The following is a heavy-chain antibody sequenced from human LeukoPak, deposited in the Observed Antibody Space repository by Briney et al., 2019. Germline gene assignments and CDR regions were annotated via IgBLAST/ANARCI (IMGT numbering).Heavy chain of an antibody. J-gene: IGHJ4*02. Sequence: PSETLSLTCTVSGGSISSSSYYWGWIRQPPGKGLEWFGSIYYSGSTYYNPSLKSRVTISVDTSKNQFSLKLSSVTAADTAVYYCASYCSGGSCYGYFDYWGQGTLVTVSS. CDR3: ASYCSGGSCYGYFDY. CDR2: IYYSGST. V-gene: IGHV4-39*01. CDR1: GGSISSSSYY. D-gene: IGHD2-15*01.